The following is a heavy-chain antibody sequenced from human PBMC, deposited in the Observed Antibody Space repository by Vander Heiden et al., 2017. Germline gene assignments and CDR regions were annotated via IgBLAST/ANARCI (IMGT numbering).Heavy chain of an antibody. CDR1: GFTFSSYS. CDR2: ISSSSRYI. J-gene: IGHJ4*02. Sequence: EVQLVESGGGLVKPGGSLRLSCAASGFTFSSYSMNWVRQAPGKGLEWVSSISSSSRYIYDADSVKGRFTISRDNAKNSLYLKMKSLRAEDTAVYDCARDAQEPFDYWGQGTLVTVSS. D-gene: IGHD1-1*01. CDR3: ARDAQEPFDY. V-gene: IGHV3-21*01.